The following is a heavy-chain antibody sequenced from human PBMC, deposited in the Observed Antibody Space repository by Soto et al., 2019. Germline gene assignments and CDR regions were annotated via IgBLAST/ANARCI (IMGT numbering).Heavy chain of an antibody. Sequence: QVQLQQWGAGLLKPSETLSLTCAVYGGSFSGYYWSWIRQPPGKGLEWIGEINHSGSTNYNPSLKSRVTISVDTSKNQFSLKLSSVTAADTAVYYCARGAIVAMIKRDYYFDYWGQGTLVTVSS. J-gene: IGHJ4*02. D-gene: IGHD5-12*01. V-gene: IGHV4-34*01. CDR2: INHSGST. CDR1: GGSFSGYY. CDR3: ARGAIVAMIKRDYYFDY.